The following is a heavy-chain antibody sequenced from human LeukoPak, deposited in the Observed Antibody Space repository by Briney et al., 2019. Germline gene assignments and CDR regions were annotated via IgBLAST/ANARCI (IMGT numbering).Heavy chain of an antibody. Sequence: GGSLRLSCEASGFNFNTYSMAWVRQAPGKGLEWVSTISGRGDSTYYADSVKGRFTISRDNSKNTLYLQMNNLRVEDTALYYCAKGYYDHAFDVCGQGTMVTVSS. D-gene: IGHD3-22*01. J-gene: IGHJ3*01. CDR1: GFNFNTYS. V-gene: IGHV3-23*01. CDR2: ISGRGDST. CDR3: AKGYYDHAFDV.